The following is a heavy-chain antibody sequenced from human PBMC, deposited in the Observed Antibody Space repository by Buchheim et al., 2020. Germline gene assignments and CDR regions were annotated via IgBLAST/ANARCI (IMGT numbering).Heavy chain of an antibody. J-gene: IGHJ3*02. CDR3: TTVSVEYQLLWGREIDAFDI. CDR2: IKSITDGGTT. D-gene: IGHD2-2*01. Sequence: EVQLVESGGGLVKPGGSLRLSCAASGFTFSNAWMSWVRQAPGKGLEWVGRIKSITDGGTTDYAAPVKGRFTIPRDDSKNTLYLQMNSLKTEDTAVYYCTTVSVEYQLLWGREIDAFDIWGQGT. V-gene: IGHV3-15*01. CDR1: GFTFSNAW.